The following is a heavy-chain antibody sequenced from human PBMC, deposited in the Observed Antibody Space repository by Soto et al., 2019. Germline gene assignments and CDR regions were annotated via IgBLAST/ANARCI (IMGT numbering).Heavy chain of an antibody. CDR1: GYTFTSYA. CDR3: ARSGTVAVYYYYYGMDV. CDR2: INAGNGNT. V-gene: IGHV1-3*01. D-gene: IGHD6-19*01. J-gene: IGHJ6*02. Sequence: ASVKVSCKASGYTFTSYAMHWVRQAPGQRLEWMGWINAGNGNTKYSQKFQGRVTITRDTSASTAYMELSSLRSEDTAVYYCARSGTVAVYYYYYGMDVWGQGTTVTVYS.